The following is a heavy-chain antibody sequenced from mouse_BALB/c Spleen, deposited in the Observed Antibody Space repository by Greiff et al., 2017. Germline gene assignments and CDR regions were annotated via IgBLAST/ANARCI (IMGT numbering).Heavy chain of an antibody. D-gene: IGHD2-14*01. CDR2: ISSGGST. CDR3: ARGGRYDGFDY. J-gene: IGHJ2*01. CDR1: GFTFSSYA. Sequence: DVKLVESGGGLVKPGGSLKLSCAASGFTFSSYAMSWVRQTPEKRLEWVASISSGGSTYYPDSVKGRFTISRDNARNILYLQMSSLRSEDTAMYYCARGGRYDGFDYWGQGTTLTVSS. V-gene: IGHV5-6-5*01.